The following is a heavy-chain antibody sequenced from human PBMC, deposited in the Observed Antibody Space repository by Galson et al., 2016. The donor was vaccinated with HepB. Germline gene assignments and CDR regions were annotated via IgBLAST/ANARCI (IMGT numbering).Heavy chain of an antibody. Sequence: QSGAEVTKPGESLRISCTDSGTSFSTYWISWLRQMPGKGPEWMARLEPNEPFVNYSPAFQGHVTVSVDKSISTAYLQWSSLKASDSAIYYCARHPPPSRIGAPGTFSYPWGQGTLVTVSS. CDR1: GTSFSTYW. J-gene: IGHJ5*02. V-gene: IGHV5-10-1*01. CDR2: LEPNEPFV. D-gene: IGHD1/OR15-1a*01. CDR3: ARHPPPSRIGAPGTFSYP.